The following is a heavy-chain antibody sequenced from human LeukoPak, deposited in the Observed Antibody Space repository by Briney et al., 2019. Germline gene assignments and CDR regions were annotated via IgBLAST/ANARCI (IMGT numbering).Heavy chain of an antibody. J-gene: IGHJ3*02. D-gene: IGHD5-24*01. V-gene: IGHV3-30*18. CDR3: AKESAWVKMATGAFDI. Sequence: GGSLRLSCAASGFTFSSYGMHWVRQAPGKGLEWVAVISYDGSNKYYADSVKGRFTIFRDNSKNTLYLQMNSLRAEDTAVYYCAKESAWVKMATGAFDIWGQGTMVTVSS. CDR2: ISYDGSNK. CDR1: GFTFSSYG.